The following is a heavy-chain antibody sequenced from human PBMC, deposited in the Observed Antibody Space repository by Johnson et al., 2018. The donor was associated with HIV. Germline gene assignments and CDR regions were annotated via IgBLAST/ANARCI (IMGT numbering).Heavy chain of an antibody. V-gene: IGHV3-30*02. CDR3: VRVAYYYDSSGYSAFDI. J-gene: IGHJ3*02. CDR2: IQSDGDNK. CDR1: GFTFSNYG. D-gene: IGHD3-22*01. Sequence: QVQLVESGGSVVRPGGSLRLSCAASGFTFSNYGMHWVRQAPGKGLEWVAFIQSDGDNKYYADSVKGRSTISRDNAKNALYLQMNSLRAEDTALYYCVRVAYYYDSSGYSAFDIWGQGTMVTVSS.